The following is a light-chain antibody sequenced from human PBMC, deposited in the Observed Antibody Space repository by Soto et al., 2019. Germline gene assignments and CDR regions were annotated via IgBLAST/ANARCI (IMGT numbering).Light chain of an antibody. J-gene: IGLJ1*01. CDR1: ISDVGAYNY. Sequence: QSALTQPASVSWSPGQSMSVSCTGTISDVGAYNYVSWYQQHPGKAPKLMIYDVSNRPSGVSNRFSGSKSGNTASLTISGLQAEDEADYYCSSFTSSGTYVFGAGTKVTVL. CDR3: SSFTSSGTYV. V-gene: IGLV2-14*01. CDR2: DVS.